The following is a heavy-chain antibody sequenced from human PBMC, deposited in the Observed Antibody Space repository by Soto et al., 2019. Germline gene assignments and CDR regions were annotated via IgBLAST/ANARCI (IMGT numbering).Heavy chain of an antibody. CDR3: AKDLGGGSTMTYNYYYYYYMDV. V-gene: IGHV3-23*01. J-gene: IGHJ6*03. CDR2: ISGSGGST. Sequence: EVQLLESGGGLVQPGGSLRLSCAASGFTFSSYAMSWVRQAPGKGLEWVSAISGSGGSTYYADSVKGRFTISRDNSKNTLYLQMNSLRAEDTAVYYCAKDLGGGSTMTYNYYYYYYMDVWGKGTTVTVSS. CDR1: GFTFSSYA. D-gene: IGHD4-17*01.